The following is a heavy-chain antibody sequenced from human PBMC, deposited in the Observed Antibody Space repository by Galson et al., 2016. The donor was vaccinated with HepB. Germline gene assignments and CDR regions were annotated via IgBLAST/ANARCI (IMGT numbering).Heavy chain of an antibody. CDR1: GFIFSDSG. J-gene: IGHJ4*02. Sequence: SLRLSCAASGFIFSDSGIHWVRQASGKGLEWVGRNRNKANSYATIYAASVKGRFTMSRDDSKSTAYLQMNSLKAEDTALYFCTTPQVGYSGYLKSDPLDYWGQGTLFTVSS. CDR2: NRNKANSYAT. D-gene: IGHD5-12*01. CDR3: TTPQVGYSGYLKSDPLDY. V-gene: IGHV3-73*01.